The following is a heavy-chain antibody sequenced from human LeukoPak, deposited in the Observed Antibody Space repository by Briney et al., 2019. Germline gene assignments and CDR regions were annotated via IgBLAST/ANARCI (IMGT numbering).Heavy chain of an antibody. V-gene: IGHV4-34*01. J-gene: IGHJ4*02. CDR1: GGSFSGYY. Sequence: SETLSLTSAVYGGSFSGYYWSWIRHPPGKGLEWIGEINHSRSTNYNPSLKSQVTISGDTSKNQFSLKLSSVTAADTAVYYCARRGYSYGLGHWGQGTLVTVSS. CDR3: ARRGYSYGLGH. D-gene: IGHD5-18*01. CDR2: INHSRST.